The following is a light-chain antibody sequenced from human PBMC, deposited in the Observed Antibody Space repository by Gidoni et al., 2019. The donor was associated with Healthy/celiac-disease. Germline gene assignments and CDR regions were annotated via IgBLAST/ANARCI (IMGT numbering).Light chain of an antibody. Sequence: QSVLTQPPSVSAPPGQKVTISCSGSSSNIGNNYVSWYQQLPGTAPKLPIYENNKRPSGIPDRFSGSKSGTSATLGITGLQTGDEADYYCGTWDSSLSVVVFGGGTKLTVL. CDR2: ENN. CDR1: SSNIGNNY. V-gene: IGLV1-51*02. J-gene: IGLJ2*01. CDR3: GTWDSSLSVVV.